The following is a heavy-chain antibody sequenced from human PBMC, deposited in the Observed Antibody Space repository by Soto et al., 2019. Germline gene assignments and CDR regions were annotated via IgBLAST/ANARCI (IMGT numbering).Heavy chain of an antibody. V-gene: IGHV2-26*01. D-gene: IGHD3-10*01. CDR1: GFSLSNARMG. Sequence: QVTLKESGPVLVKPTETLTLTCTVSGFSLSNARMGVSWIRQPPGKALEWLAHIFSNDEKSYSTSLKSRLPISMDTPNSQVLLTMTNMDPVDTATYYCARISMVRGVTTYYYYGMDVWVQGTTVTVSS. J-gene: IGHJ6*02. CDR3: ARISMVRGVTTYYYYGMDV. CDR2: IFSNDEK.